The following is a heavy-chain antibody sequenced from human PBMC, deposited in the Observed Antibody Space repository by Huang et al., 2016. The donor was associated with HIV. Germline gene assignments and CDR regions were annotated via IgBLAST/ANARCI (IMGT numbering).Heavy chain of an antibody. CDR2: ISAYNGNT. V-gene: IGHV1-18*01. Sequence: QVQLVQSGAEVKKPGASVKVSCKASGYIFTKYGINWVRQAPGQGLELMGCISAYNGNTNYEQKFKGRVTLTTDTSTTTAYMELRNLRPNDTTVYYCGRDEWYPLQNWFDAWGQGTLLTVSP. D-gene: IGHD3-3*01. J-gene: IGHJ5*02. CDR3: GRDEWYPLQNWFDA. CDR1: GYIFTKYG.